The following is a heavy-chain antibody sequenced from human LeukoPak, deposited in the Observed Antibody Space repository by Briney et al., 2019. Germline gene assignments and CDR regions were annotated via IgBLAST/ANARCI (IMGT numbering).Heavy chain of an antibody. D-gene: IGHD6-13*01. CDR2: IYYSGST. Sequence: SETLSLTCTASGGSISSSSYYWGWIRQPPGKGLEWIGSIYYSGSTYYNPSLKSRVTISVDTSKNQFSLKLSSVTAADTAVYYCARHDGAAAAGYFDYWGQGTLVTVSS. J-gene: IGHJ4*02. CDR1: GGSISSSSYY. V-gene: IGHV4-39*01. CDR3: ARHDGAAAAGYFDY.